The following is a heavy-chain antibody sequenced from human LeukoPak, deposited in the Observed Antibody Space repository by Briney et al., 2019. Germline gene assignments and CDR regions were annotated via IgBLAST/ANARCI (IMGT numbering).Heavy chain of an antibody. J-gene: IGHJ1*01. Sequence: ASVKVSCKFSGYTLTELSIHWVRQAPGKGLEWMGGFDPEDGETIYAQRFQGRVTMTEDTSTDTAYMELSSLRSEDAAVYYCATFSYYYVSSGYQGYFQHWGQGTLVTVSS. CDR2: FDPEDGET. D-gene: IGHD3-22*01. V-gene: IGHV1-24*01. CDR1: GYTLTELS. CDR3: ATFSYYYVSSGYQGYFQH.